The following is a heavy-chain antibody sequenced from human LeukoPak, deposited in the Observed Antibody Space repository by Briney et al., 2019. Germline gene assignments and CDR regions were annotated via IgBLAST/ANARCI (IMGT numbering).Heavy chain of an antibody. J-gene: IGHJ4*02. CDR1: AGTFSSYA. V-gene: IGHV1-69*05. CDR3: AIPKGQYYGSGSYYDYYFDY. CDR2: IIPIFGTA. Sequence: AAVQFSSNASAGTFSSYAISWVGQAPRQGREWMGGIIPIFGTASYAQKFQGSVTNSTDESTSTAYMELSSLRSEDTGVYYCAIPKGQYYGSGSYYDYYFDYWGQGTLVTVSS. D-gene: IGHD3-10*01.